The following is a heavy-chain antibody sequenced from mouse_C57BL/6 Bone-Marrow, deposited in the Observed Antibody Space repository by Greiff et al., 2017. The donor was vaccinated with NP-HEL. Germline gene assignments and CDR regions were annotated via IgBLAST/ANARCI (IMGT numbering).Heavy chain of an antibody. V-gene: IGHV1-53*01. CDR1: GYTFTSYW. Sequence: VQLQQPGTELVKPGASVKLSCKASGYTFTSYWMHWVKQRPGQGLEWIGNINPSNGGTNYNEKLQSKATLTVEQSHSTAYMTIRRLTYVDSAVYYCARKGDYDVLFAYWGQGTLVTVSA. CDR3: ARKGDYDVLFAY. D-gene: IGHD2-4*01. CDR2: INPSNGGT. J-gene: IGHJ3*01.